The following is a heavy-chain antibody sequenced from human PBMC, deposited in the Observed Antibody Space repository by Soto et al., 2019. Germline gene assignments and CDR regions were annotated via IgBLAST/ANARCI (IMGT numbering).Heavy chain of an antibody. CDR2: TYYRPKWYN. Sequence: XTLSLTCAISVGSVCSKSGAWNWLRQSPSRGLEWLGRTYYRPKWYNDYAVSVKSRITITPDTSKNQFSLQLNSVTPEDTAVYYCARDPGIAARPNYFDYWGQGTLVTVSS. CDR3: ARDPGIAARPNYFDY. V-gene: IGHV6-1*01. D-gene: IGHD6-6*01. CDR1: VGSVCSKSGA. J-gene: IGHJ4*02.